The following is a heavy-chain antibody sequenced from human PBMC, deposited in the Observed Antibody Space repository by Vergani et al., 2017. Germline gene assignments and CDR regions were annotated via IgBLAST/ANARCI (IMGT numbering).Heavy chain of an antibody. D-gene: IGHD3-3*01. V-gene: IGHV1-8*01. CDR3: AARNDLLRFSSPGMDV. J-gene: IGHJ6*02. CDR1: GYTFTSYD. Sequence: QVQLVQSGAEVKKPGASVKVSCKASGYTFTSYDIHWVRQATGQGLEWMGWMNPNSGNTGYAQKFQGRVTMTRNTSISTAYMELSSLRSEDTAVYYCAARNDLLRFSSPGMDVWGQGTTVTVSS. CDR2: MNPNSGNT.